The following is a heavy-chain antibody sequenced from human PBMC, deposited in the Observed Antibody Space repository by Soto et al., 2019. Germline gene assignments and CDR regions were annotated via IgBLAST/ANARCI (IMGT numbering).Heavy chain of an antibody. CDR1: GGSFSGYY. CDR3: ARPHYDSNTFYSFFDY. J-gene: IGHJ4*02. CDR2: IFHGGST. Sequence: PSETLSLTCDVDGGSFSGYYWSRIRQPPGKGLEWIGEIFHGGSTNYSPYLKSRVTISVDTSKNHFSLELSSVTAADTAVYYCARPHYDSNTFYSFFDYWGQGTLVTVSS. D-gene: IGHD3-22*01. V-gene: IGHV4-34*12.